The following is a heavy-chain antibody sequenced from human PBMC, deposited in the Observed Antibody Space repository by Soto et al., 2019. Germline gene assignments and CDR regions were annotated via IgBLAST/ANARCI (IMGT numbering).Heavy chain of an antibody. CDR2: IKQDGSEK. Sequence: EVQLVESGGVLVRPGWSLRLSCVASGFTFSSYWMTWVRQAPGKGLEWVANIKQDGSEKYYVDSVKGRFTISRDNAKNSLYLQMNSLRAEDTAVYYCAKNPTYLDLWGRGTLVTVSS. CDR1: GFTFSSYW. CDR3: AKNPTYLDL. V-gene: IGHV3-7*02. J-gene: IGHJ2*01.